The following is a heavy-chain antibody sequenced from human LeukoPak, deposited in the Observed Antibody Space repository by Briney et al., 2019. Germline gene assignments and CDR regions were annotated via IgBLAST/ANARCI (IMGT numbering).Heavy chain of an antibody. CDR1: GGSFSSYY. CDR2: INHSGST. CDR3: ARLDIVVLKDAFDI. J-gene: IGHJ3*02. Sequence: SETLSLTCAVYGGSFSSYYWSWIRQPPGKGLEWIGEINHSGSTNYNPPLKSRVTISVDTSKNQFSLKLSSVTAADTAVYYCARLDIVVLKDAFDIWGQGTMVTVSS. V-gene: IGHV4-34*01. D-gene: IGHD2-15*01.